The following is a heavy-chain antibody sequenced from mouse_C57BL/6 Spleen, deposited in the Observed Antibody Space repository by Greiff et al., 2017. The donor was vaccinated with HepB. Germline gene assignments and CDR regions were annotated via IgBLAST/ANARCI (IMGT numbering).Heavy chain of an antibody. CDR1: GFTFSSYA. J-gene: IGHJ3*01. D-gene: IGHD4-1*01. CDR3: TRDPLTGPGGWFAY. Sequence: EVKLMESGEGLVKPGGSLKLSCAASGFTFSSYAMSWVRQTPEKRLEWVAYISSGGDYIYYADTVKGRFTISRDNARNTLYLQMSSLKSEDTAMYYCTRDPLTGPGGWFAYWGQGTLVTVSA. V-gene: IGHV5-9-1*02. CDR2: ISSGGDYI.